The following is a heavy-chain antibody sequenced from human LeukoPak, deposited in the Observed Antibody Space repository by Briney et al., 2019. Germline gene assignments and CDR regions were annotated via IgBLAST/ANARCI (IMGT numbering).Heavy chain of an antibody. CDR3: ARVNGGYPDY. D-gene: IGHD4-17*01. V-gene: IGHV1-69*06. CDR2: IIPIFGAA. CDR1: GGTFSIYA. Sequence: AASVTVSFKASGGTFSIYAISWVRQAPGQGLEWMGGIIPIFGAANYAQKFQGRVTITADKSTSTAYMELSSLRSEDTAVYYCARVNGGYPDYWGQGTLVTVSS. J-gene: IGHJ4*02.